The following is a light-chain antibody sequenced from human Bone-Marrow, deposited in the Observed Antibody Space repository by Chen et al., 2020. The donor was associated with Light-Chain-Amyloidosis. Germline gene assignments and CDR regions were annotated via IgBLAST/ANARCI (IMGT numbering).Light chain of an antibody. CDR3: SSYTITNTLV. CDR2: EVT. J-gene: IGLJ1*01. V-gene: IGLV2-14*01. Sequence: QSALTQPASVSGSPGQSITISCTGTRSDVGGDNHVTWHQQPPDKAPKLMIYEVTNRPAWVPVRFSGSKSDNTASLTISGLQTEDEANYFCSSYTITNTLVFGSGTRVTVL. CDR1: RSDVGGDNH.